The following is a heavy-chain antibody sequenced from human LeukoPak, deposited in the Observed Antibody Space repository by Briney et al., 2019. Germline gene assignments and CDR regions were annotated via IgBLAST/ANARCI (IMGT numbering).Heavy chain of an antibody. CDR1: GFTFSSYW. V-gene: IGHV3-7*01. J-gene: IGHJ4*02. CDR2: IKQDGSEK. D-gene: IGHD3-10*01. Sequence: GGSLRLSCAASGFTFSSYWMNWVRQAPGKGLEWVANIKQDGSEKYYVDSVKGRFTISRDNAKNSLYLQMNSLRAEDTAVYYCARVRVWFGEVFDYWGQGTLVTVSS. CDR3: ARVRVWFGEVFDY.